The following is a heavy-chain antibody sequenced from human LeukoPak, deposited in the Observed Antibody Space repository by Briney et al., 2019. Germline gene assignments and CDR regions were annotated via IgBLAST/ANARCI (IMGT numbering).Heavy chain of an antibody. CDR1: GFTFSDFY. J-gene: IGHJ4*02. D-gene: IGHD1-20*01. CDR2: ISSSGSTI. V-gene: IGHV3-11*01. Sequence: KPGGSLRLSCAASGFTFSDFYMSWIRQAPGKGLEWVSYISSSGSTIYYADSVKGRFTISRDNAKNSLYLQMNSLRAEDTAVYYCARRRYNWNAIDYWGQGTLVTVSS. CDR3: ARRRYNWNAIDY.